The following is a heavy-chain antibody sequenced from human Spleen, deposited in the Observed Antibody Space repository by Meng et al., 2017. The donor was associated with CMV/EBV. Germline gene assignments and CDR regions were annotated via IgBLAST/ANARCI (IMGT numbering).Heavy chain of an antibody. D-gene: IGHD6-19*01. CDR1: GGSISSYY. V-gene: IGHV4-4*07. CDR3: ARVWSYSVAVAGYFDY. CDR2: IYTSGST. J-gene: IGHJ4*02. Sequence: QGRRQEPGPGLVKPSGTLSPTCTAPGGSISSYYWSWIRQPAGKGLEWIGRIYTSGSTNYNPSLKSRVTMSVDTSKNQFSLKLSSVTAADTAVYYCARVWSYSVAVAGYFDYWGQGTLVTVSS.